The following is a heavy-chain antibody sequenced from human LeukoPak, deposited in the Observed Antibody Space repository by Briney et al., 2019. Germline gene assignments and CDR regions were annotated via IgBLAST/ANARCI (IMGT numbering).Heavy chain of an antibody. CDR1: GRSLSSGSYY. CDR2: IYYSGSI. D-gene: IGHD3-10*01. Sequence: PSETLTLTCTVSGRSLSSGSYYWRWIRQPPGKGLEWIEYIYYSGSINYNPSLKSRVTISVDTSKNQFSLKLSSVTAADTAVYYCARPLLWFGELLEPDAFDIWGQGTMVTVSS. V-gene: IGHV4-61*01. J-gene: IGHJ3*02. CDR3: ARPLLWFGELLEPDAFDI.